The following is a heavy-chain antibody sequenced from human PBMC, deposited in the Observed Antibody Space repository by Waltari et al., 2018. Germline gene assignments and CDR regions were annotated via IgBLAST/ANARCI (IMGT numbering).Heavy chain of an antibody. D-gene: IGHD6-13*01. CDR3: ARRGGYSSPDLY. Sequence: QVQLQESGPGLVKPSETLSLTCTVSGGSLSSSSWSWLRQPPGKGLEWIGYISYSGNTNYNPSLQSRVTISLDTSKNQFSLNLSSVTAADTAVYYCARRGGYSSPDLYWGQGTLVTVSS. CDR2: ISYSGNT. V-gene: IGHV4-59*08. J-gene: IGHJ4*02. CDR1: GGSLSSSS.